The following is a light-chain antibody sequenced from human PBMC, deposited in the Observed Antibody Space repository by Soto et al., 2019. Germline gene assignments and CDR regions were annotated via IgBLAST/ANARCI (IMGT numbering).Light chain of an antibody. CDR1: QTISSW. V-gene: IGKV1-5*03. CDR2: KAS. J-gene: IGKJ1*01. Sequence: DIPLTQSPSTLSGSVLDGVTIXGLASQTISSWLAWYQQKPGKAPKLLIYKASTLKSGVPSRFSGSGSGTEFTLTISSLQPDDFATYYCQHYNSYSEAFGQGTKVDIK. CDR3: QHYNSYSEA.